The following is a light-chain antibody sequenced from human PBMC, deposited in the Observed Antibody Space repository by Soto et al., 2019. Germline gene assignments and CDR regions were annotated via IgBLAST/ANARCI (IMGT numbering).Light chain of an antibody. Sequence: QSVLTQPASVSGSPGQSITNSCAGTNSDIGSYNYVSWYQHFPGKAPRLVIYDVNNRPSGVPNRFSGSKSGNTASLTISGLQAEDEADYYCSSYTDSSARVFGGGTKLTVL. J-gene: IGLJ3*02. CDR2: DVN. CDR1: NSDIGSYNY. CDR3: SSYTDSSARV. V-gene: IGLV2-14*03.